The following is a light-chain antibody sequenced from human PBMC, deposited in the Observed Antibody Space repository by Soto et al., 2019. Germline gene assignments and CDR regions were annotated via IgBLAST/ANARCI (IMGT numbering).Light chain of an antibody. CDR1: QSVSSSY. CDR2: GAS. CDR3: QQYGSTPYT. J-gene: IGKJ2*01. Sequence: EIVLTQSPGTLSLSPGERATLSCRASQSVSSSYLAWYQQKPGQAPRLLIYGASSRPTGIPDRFSGSGSGTDFTLTSSSLEPEDFAVYYCQQYGSTPYTFGQGTKLEIK. V-gene: IGKV3-20*01.